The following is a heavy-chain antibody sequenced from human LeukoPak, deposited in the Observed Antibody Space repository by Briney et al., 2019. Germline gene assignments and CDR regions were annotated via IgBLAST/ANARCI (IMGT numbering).Heavy chain of an antibody. V-gene: IGHV4-59*01. CDR3: ARLPVVVPAASYWYFDL. J-gene: IGHJ2*01. D-gene: IGHD2-2*01. CDR1: GGSISSYY. Sequence: SETLSLTCTVSGGSISSYYWSWIRQPPGKGLEWIGYIYYSGSTNYNPSLKSRVTISVDTSKNQFSLKLSSVTAADTAVYYCARLPVVVPAASYWYFDLWGRGTLVTVSS. CDR2: IYYSGST.